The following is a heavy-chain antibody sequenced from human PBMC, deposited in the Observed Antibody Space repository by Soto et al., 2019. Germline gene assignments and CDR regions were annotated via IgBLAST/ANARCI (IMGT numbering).Heavy chain of an antibody. CDR1: GFTFSSYA. V-gene: IGHV3-23*01. Sequence: GGSLRLSCAASGFTFSSYAMSWVRQAPGKGLEWVSAISGSGGSTYYADSGKGRFTISRDNSKNTLYLQMNSLRAEDTAVYYCANIHVLRYFDWLPHDYWGQGTLVTVSS. J-gene: IGHJ4*02. CDR2: ISGSGGST. CDR3: ANIHVLRYFDWLPHDY. D-gene: IGHD3-9*01.